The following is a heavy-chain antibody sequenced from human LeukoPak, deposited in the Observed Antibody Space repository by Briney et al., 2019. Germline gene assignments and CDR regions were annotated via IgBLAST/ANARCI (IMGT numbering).Heavy chain of an antibody. CDR1: GGSFSGYY. D-gene: IGHD3-22*01. Sequence: SETLSLTCAVYGGSFSGYYWSWIRQPPGKGLEWIGEINHSGSTNYNPSLKSRVTISVDTSKNQFSLKLSSVTAADTAMYYCARGTTYYYDSSGYYHFDYWGQGTLVTVSS. CDR2: INHSGST. J-gene: IGHJ4*02. V-gene: IGHV4-34*01. CDR3: ARGTTYYYDSSGYYHFDY.